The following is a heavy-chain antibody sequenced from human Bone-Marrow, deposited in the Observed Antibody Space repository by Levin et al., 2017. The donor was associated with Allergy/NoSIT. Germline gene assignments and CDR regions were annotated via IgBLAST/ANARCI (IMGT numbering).Heavy chain of an antibody. D-gene: IGHD3-10*01. J-gene: IGHJ4*02. CDR2: IIPVFGTL. CDR3: AKDDGYGSGSNFDS. CDR1: GGTFSTYA. V-gene: IGHV1-69*13. Sequence: ASVKVSCKASGGTFSTYAFDWVRQAPGQGPEWMGGIIPVFGTLNHAQKFRDRVTITADESTSTAYMELSSLRSEDTALYYCAKDDGYGSGSNFDSWGQGTLVTVSS.